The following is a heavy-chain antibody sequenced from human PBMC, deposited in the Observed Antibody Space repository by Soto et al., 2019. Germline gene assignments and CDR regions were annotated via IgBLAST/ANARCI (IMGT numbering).Heavy chain of an antibody. V-gene: IGHV3-15*01. D-gene: IGHD3-22*01. CDR1: GFTFSNAW. CDR2: IKSKTDGGTT. CDR3: TTDLLGYYDSSGYYPGWYYFDY. Sequence: GGSLRLSGAASGFTFSNAWMSWVRQARGKGLEWVGRIKSKTDGGTTDYAAPVKGRFTISRDDSKNTLYLQMNSLKTEDTAVYYCTTDLLGYYDSSGYYPGWYYFDYWGQGTLVTVS. J-gene: IGHJ4*02.